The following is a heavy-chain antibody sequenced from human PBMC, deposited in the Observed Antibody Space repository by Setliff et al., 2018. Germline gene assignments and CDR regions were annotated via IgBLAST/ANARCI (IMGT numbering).Heavy chain of an antibody. V-gene: IGHV4-39*07. Sequence: SETLSLTCTVPGGSISDNGYFWGWVRQPPGKGLEWIGNIYFCGNTYFNPSFKSRVTMSIDTSNSYFSLKLSSVTAADTAIYYCARDSSASDGRNAFDIWGQGTMVTVSS. CDR3: ARDSSASDGRNAFDI. J-gene: IGHJ3*02. CDR1: GGSISDNGYF. D-gene: IGHD1-26*01. CDR2: IYFCGNT.